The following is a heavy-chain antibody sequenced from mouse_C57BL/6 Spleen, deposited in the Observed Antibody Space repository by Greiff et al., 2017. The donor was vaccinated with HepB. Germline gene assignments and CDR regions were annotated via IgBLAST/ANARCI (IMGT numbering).Heavy chain of an antibody. D-gene: IGHD1-1*01. J-gene: IGHJ2*01. CDR1: GYSFTGYY. CDR3: ARGSGSSYGFDY. Sequence: VQLQQSGPELVKPGASVKISCKASGYSFTGYYMNWVKQSPEKSLEWIGEINPSTGGTTYNQKFKAKATLTVDKSSSTAYMQLKSLTSEDSAVYYCARGSGSSYGFDYWGQGTTLTVSS. V-gene: IGHV1-42*01. CDR2: INPSTGGT.